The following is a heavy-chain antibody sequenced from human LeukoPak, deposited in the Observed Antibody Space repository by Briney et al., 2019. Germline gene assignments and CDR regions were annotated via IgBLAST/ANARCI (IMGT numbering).Heavy chain of an antibody. D-gene: IGHD3-10*01. CDR1: GGSLSTHH. CDR2: IYDSGST. V-gene: IGHV4-39*01. CDR3: ARHYGP. Sequence: PSETLSLTCVVSGGSLSTHHWSWIRQPPGKGLEWIGSIYDSGSTYYNPSLKSRVTISVDTSKNQFSLKLNSVTAADTAVYYCARHYGPWGQGTLVTVSS. J-gene: IGHJ5*02.